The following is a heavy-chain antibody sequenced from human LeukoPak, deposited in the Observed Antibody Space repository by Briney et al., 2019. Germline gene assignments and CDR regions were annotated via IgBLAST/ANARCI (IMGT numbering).Heavy chain of an antibody. V-gene: IGHV3-23*01. Sequence: PGGSLRLSCAASGFTFYNYAMSWVRQAPGKGLEWVSGITGGGGTYYADSVKGRFTISRDNAKNSVFLQMNDLRAGDTALYYCASRRSGWPNDAFDIWGKGTMVIVTS. D-gene: IGHD6-19*01. CDR2: ITGGGGT. CDR3: ASRRSGWPNDAFDI. CDR1: GFTFYNYA. J-gene: IGHJ3*02.